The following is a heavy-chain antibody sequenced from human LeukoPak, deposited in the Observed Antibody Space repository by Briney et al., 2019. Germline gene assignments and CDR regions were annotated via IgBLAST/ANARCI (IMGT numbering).Heavy chain of an antibody. Sequence: SETLSLTCTVSGGSISSSSYYWGWIRQPPGKGLEWIGSIYYSGSTYYNPSLKSRVTISVDTSKNQFSLKLSSVTAADTAVYYCARQGYSYGLERNWFDPWGQGTLVTVSS. CDR3: ARQGYSYGLERNWFDP. V-gene: IGHV4-39*01. CDR2: IYYSGST. D-gene: IGHD5-18*01. J-gene: IGHJ5*02. CDR1: GGSISSSSYY.